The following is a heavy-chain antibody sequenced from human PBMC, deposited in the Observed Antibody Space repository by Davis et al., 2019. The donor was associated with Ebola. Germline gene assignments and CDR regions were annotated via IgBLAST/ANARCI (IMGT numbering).Heavy chain of an antibody. Sequence: HSQTLSLTCAISGDSVSRAGWNWIRQSPSRGLEWLGRTYYKSKWYNNYAVSVKSRITINPDTSKNQLSLQLNSVTPEDTAVYYCVRGWGRTGMGVWGQGTTVTVSS. J-gene: IGHJ6*02. D-gene: IGHD3-10*01. CDR1: GDSVSRAG. V-gene: IGHV6-1*01. CDR3: VRGWGRTGMGV. CDR2: TYYKSKWYN.